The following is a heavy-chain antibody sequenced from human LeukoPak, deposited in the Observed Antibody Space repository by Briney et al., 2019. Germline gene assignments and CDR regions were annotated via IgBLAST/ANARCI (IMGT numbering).Heavy chain of an antibody. Sequence: SETLSLTCAVYGGSFSDYSLSWIRQPPGKGLEWIGEINHSGSTNYNPSLKSRVAISVDTSRNQFSLGVTSVTAADTAVYYCVRGQWSWGLNYWGQGTLVTVSS. D-gene: IGHD7-27*01. CDR1: GGSFSDYS. CDR2: INHSGST. V-gene: IGHV4-34*01. CDR3: VRGQWSWGLNY. J-gene: IGHJ4*02.